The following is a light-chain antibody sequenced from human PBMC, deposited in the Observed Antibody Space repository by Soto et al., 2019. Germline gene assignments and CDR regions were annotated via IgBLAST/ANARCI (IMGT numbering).Light chain of an antibody. J-gene: IGKJ2*01. Sequence: EIVMTQSPPSLTVTPGEPASISCSSSQRLLHCNGNIFLDRYLQKPGQFPQLLIYLGFNRASGVPERVSGSAGGTEFTLNMSRVEAEDAGVYYCMQALQTPYTFGQGNKLEIK. V-gene: IGKV2-28*01. CDR1: QRLLHCNGNIF. CDR2: LGF. CDR3: MQALQTPYT.